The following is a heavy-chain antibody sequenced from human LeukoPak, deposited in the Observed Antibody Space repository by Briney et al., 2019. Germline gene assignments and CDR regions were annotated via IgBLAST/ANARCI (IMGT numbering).Heavy chain of an antibody. D-gene: IGHD1-26*01. V-gene: IGHV3-7*03. CDR3: ARDRYSGSY. J-gene: IGHJ4*02. CDR1: GFSFSSYW. Sequence: PGGSLRLSCAASGFSFSSYWMGWVRQAPGKGLEWVANIKEDGSEEYYVDSVKGRFTISRDNAKNSLYLQMNSLRAEDTAVYYCARDRYSGSYWGQGTLVTVSS. CDR2: IKEDGSEE.